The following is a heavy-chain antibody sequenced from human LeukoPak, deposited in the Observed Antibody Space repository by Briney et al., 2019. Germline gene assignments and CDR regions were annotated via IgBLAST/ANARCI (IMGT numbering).Heavy chain of an antibody. V-gene: IGHV4-59*12. CDR1: GGSISTYY. Sequence: SETLSLTCTVSGGSISTYYWNWIRQPPGKGLEWIGYIYHSGSTNYNPSLQSRVTISVDTSKNQFSLNLNSVTAADTAVYYCARDIHYYDSSGYYQYWYFDLWGRGTLVTVSS. J-gene: IGHJ2*01. D-gene: IGHD3-22*01. CDR2: IYHSGST. CDR3: ARDIHYYDSSGYYQYWYFDL.